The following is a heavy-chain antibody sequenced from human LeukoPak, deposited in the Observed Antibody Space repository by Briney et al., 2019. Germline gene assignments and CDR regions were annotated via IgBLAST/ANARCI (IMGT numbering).Heavy chain of an antibody. Sequence: ASVKVSCKASGYTFTSYGISWVRQAPGQGLGWMGWISAYNGNTNYAQKLQGRVTMTTDTSTSTAYMELRSLRSDDTAVYYCARVTMVRGVIIGNDDYWGQGTLVTVSS. V-gene: IGHV1-18*01. CDR1: GYTFTSYG. CDR3: ARVTMVRGVIIGNDDY. J-gene: IGHJ4*02. D-gene: IGHD3-10*01. CDR2: ISAYNGNT.